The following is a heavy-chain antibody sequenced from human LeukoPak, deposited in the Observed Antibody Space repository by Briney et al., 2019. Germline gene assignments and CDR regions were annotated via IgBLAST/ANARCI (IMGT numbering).Heavy chain of an antibody. V-gene: IGHV3-48*02. CDR1: GFTFSSYS. D-gene: IGHD6-6*01. CDR3: ARGDEYSSSSVADY. J-gene: IGHJ4*02. CDR2: ISSSSTI. Sequence: GGSLRLSCAASGFTFSSYSMNWVRQAPGKGLEWVSYISSSSTIYYADSVKGRFTISRDNAKNSLYLQMNSLRDEDTAVYYCARGDEYSSSSVADYWGQGTLVTVSS.